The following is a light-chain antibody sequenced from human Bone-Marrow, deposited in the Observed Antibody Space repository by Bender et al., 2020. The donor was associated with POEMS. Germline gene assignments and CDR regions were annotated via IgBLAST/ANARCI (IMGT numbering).Light chain of an antibody. J-gene: IGLJ3*02. Sequence: QSALTQPASVSGSPGESITIPCTGTSNDVGGFDYVSWYQQHPDKAPKLLIFEVTNRPSGVSDRFSGSKSGTPASLTISGLQPEDEGDYFCSSYAGSHAVFGGGTKVTVL. CDR1: SNDVGGFDY. CDR3: SSYAGSHAV. V-gene: IGLV2-14*01. CDR2: EVT.